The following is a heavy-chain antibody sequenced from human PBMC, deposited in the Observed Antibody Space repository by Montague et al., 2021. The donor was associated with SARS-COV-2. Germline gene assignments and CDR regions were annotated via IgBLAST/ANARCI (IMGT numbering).Heavy chain of an antibody. CDR2: ISISGST. J-gene: IGHJ4*02. CDR3: ARDIAVAGLFDY. D-gene: IGHD6-19*01. Sequence: TLSLTCTVSGGSISSGSYYWSWIRQPAGKGPEWIGRISISGSTNYNPSLKSRVTISVDTSKNQFSLKLSPVTAADTAVYYCARDIAVAGLFDYWGQGTLVTVSS. CDR1: GGSISSGSYY. V-gene: IGHV4-61*02.